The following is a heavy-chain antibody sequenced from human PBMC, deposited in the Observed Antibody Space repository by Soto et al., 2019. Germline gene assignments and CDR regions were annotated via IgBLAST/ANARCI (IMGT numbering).Heavy chain of an antibody. CDR1: GYTFFNYY. V-gene: IGHV1-46*01. J-gene: IGHJ5*02. CDR2: ISPSSGGT. CDR3: CLARVATNLGHWFDP. Sequence: GASLKVSCKASGYTFFNYYIHWVRQAPGAGLEWMGIISPSSGGTTYAQNFQGRVTMTSDTSTTTVYMELSSLRSEDTAVYFCCLARVATNLGHWFDPWGQGTLVTVSS. D-gene: IGHD3-16*01.